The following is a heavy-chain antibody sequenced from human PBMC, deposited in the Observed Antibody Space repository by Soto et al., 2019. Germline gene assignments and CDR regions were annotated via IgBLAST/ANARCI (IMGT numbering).Heavy chain of an antibody. CDR2: ISYDGSNK. CDR1: GFTFSSYA. Sequence: QVQLVESGGGVVQPGRSLRLSCAASGFTFSSYAMHWVRQAPGKGLEWVAVISYDGSNKYYADSVKGRFTISRDNSKNTLYLQMNSLRAEDTAVYYCARGYSSHFFDYWGQGTLVTVSS. J-gene: IGHJ4*02. D-gene: IGHD4-4*01. V-gene: IGHV3-30-3*01. CDR3: ARGYSSHFFDY.